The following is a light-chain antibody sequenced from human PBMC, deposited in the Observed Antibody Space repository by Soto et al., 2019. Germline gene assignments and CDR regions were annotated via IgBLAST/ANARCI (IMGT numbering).Light chain of an antibody. CDR3: QQYGSSGT. CDR2: AAS. J-gene: IGKJ5*01. V-gene: IGKV3-20*01. CDR1: QSVSNNY. Sequence: EIVLTQSPGTLSVSAGERASLSCRASQSVSNNYLAWYQQQPGQAPRLLIYAASNRATGIPDRFSGSGSGTDFTLTISRLEPEDFAVYYCQQYGSSGTXGQGTRLEIK.